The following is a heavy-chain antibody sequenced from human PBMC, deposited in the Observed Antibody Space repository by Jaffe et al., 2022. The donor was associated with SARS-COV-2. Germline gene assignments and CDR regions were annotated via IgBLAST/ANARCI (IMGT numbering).Heavy chain of an antibody. CDR3: ARRGGGVSDYYYYMDV. D-gene: IGHD3-10*01. J-gene: IGHJ6*03. CDR1: GDSFTTSW. Sequence: EVQLVQSGAEVKKPGEPLKISCKGSGDSFTTSWIAWVRQKPGKGLEWVGVIYPGDSETRYSPSFQGQVTISVDKSISSAYLQWSSLEASDTAVYYCARRGGGVSDYYYYMDVWGKGTTVTVSS. V-gene: IGHV5-51*01. CDR2: IYPGDSET.